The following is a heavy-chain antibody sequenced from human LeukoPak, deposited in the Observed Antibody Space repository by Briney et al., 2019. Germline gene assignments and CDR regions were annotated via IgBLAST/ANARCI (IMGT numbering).Heavy chain of an antibody. CDR2: INPNSGGT. CDR3: ASLGVPAAKKGALFDY. V-gene: IGHV1-2*02. J-gene: IGHJ4*02. Sequence: ASVKVSCKASGYTFTGYYMHWVRQAPGQGLEWMGWINPNSGGTNYAQKFQGRVTMTRDTSISTAYMELSRLRSEDTAVYYCASLGVPAAKKGALFDYWGQGTLVTVSS. CDR1: GYTFTGYY. D-gene: IGHD2-2*01.